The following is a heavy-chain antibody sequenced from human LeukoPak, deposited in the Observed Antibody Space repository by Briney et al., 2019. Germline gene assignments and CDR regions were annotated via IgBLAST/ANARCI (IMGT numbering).Heavy chain of an antibody. CDR2: ISSSSSYI. V-gene: IGHV3-21*01. J-gene: IGHJ4*02. CDR3: ARGLGRGYCSSTSCYRSADGYGVDY. Sequence: NTGGPLRLSCAASGFTFSSYSMNWVRQAPGKGLEWVSSISSSSSYIYYADSVKGRFTISRDNAKNSLYLQMNSLRAEDTAVNYCARGLGRGYCSSTSCYRSADGYGVDYWGQGTLVTVSS. CDR1: GFTFSSYS. D-gene: IGHD2-2*01.